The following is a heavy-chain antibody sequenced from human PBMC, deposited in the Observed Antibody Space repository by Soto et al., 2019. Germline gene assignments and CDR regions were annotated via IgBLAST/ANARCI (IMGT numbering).Heavy chain of an antibody. D-gene: IGHD3-10*01. CDR1: GGTLSDHG. Sequence: QVQLEQSGAEVKKPGSSVKVSCKASGGTLSDHGVAWLRQAPGQGLEWMVGTIPVFNTAKYAQKFRGRVTVTADKFTNIAYMELSSLRSEDTAFYFCARGVYGSGNYYTGPSAFDIWGQGTMVIVSS. CDR3: ARGVYGSGNYYTGPSAFDI. CDR2: TIPVFNTA. J-gene: IGHJ3*02. V-gene: IGHV1-69*06.